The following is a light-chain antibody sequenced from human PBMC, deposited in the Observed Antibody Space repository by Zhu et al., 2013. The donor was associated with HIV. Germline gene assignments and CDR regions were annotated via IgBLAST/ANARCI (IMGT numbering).Light chain of an antibody. J-gene: IGKJ2*01. CDR2: GAS. Sequence: EIVMTQSPATLSVSPGERATLSCRVSQSITWNHLTWYQHNPGQGPRLLIYGASIRATGVPDRFSGSGSGTDFTLTISRLEPEDFAVYYCQNYQHGVSPPYTFGRGTKLEIK. V-gene: IGKV3-20*01. CDR1: QSITWNH. CDR3: QNYQHGVSPPYT.